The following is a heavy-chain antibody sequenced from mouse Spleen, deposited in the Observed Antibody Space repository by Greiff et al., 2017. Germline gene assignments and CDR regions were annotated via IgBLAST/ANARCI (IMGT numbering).Heavy chain of an antibody. J-gene: IGHJ3*01. Sequence: VQLQQSGPSLVQPSQSLSITCTVSGFSLTSYGVHWVRQSPGKGLEWLGVIWRGGSTDYNAAFMSRLSITKDNSKSQVFFKMNSLQADDTAIYYCAKSYGSSSAWFAYWGQGTLVTVSA. D-gene: IGHD1-1*01. CDR1: GFSLTSYG. V-gene: IGHV2-5-1*01. CDR2: IWRGGST. CDR3: AKSYGSSSAWFAY.